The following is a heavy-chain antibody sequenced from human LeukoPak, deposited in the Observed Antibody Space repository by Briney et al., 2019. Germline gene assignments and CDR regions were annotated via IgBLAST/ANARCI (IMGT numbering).Heavy chain of an antibody. Sequence: SVKVSCKASGGTFSSYAISWVRQAPGQGLEWMGRIIPILGIANYAQKFQGRVTITADKSTSTAHMELSSLRSEDTAVYYCARGPGSGYDDYWGQGTLVTVSS. J-gene: IGHJ4*02. CDR1: GGTFSSYA. D-gene: IGHD5-12*01. CDR2: IIPILGIA. V-gene: IGHV1-69*04. CDR3: ARGPGSGYDDY.